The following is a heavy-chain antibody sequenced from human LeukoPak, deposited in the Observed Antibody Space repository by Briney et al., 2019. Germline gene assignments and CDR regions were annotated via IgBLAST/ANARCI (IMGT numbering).Heavy chain of an antibody. Sequence: ASVKVSCKASGYTFTSYGISWVGQAPGQGLEWMGWISAYNGNTNYAQKLQGRVTMTTDTSTSTAYMELRSLRSDDTAVYYCARDLKLRFRGPYYYYYGMDVWGQGTTVTVSS. J-gene: IGHJ6*02. CDR2: ISAYNGNT. CDR3: ARDLKLRFRGPYYYYYGMDV. D-gene: IGHD5-12*01. V-gene: IGHV1-18*01. CDR1: GYTFTSYG.